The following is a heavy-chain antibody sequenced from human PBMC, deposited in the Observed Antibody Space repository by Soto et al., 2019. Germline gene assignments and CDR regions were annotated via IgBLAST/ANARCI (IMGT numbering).Heavy chain of an antibody. CDR1: GYTFTSYG. CDR3: ARDGVAVRGVIITEKYYYYGMDV. D-gene: IGHD3-10*01. Sequence: ASVKVSCKASGYTFTSYGISWVRQAPGQGLEWMGWISAYNGNTNYAQKLQGRVTMTTDTSTSTAYMELRSLRSDDTAVYYCARDGVAVRGVIITEKYYYYGMDVWGQGATVTVAS. CDR2: ISAYNGNT. J-gene: IGHJ6*02. V-gene: IGHV1-18*01.